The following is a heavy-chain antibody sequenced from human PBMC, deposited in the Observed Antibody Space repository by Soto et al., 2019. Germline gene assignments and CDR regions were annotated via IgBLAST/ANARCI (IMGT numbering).Heavy chain of an antibody. CDR3: AKFYCISTMCQAPAAKSTGGFEI. Sequence: EPQLLESGGGLGHPGGSLRLSCAASGFTFSSYAMSWVRQAPGKGLEWVAAISGSGVRTYYAYAVRGRSTISRDNSKKTVDLQMNSLRAEDTAVYYCAKFYCISTMCQAPAAKSTGGFEIWGQGTLVTVSS. D-gene: IGHD2-2*01. CDR2: ISGSGVRT. CDR1: GFTFSSYA. J-gene: IGHJ3*02. V-gene: IGHV3-23*01.